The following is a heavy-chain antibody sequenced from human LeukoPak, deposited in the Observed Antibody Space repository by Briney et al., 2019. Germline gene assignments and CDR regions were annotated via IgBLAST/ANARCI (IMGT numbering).Heavy chain of an antibody. CDR1: GGSISSGGYY. D-gene: IGHD4-17*01. Sequence: SETLSLTCTVPGGSISSGGYYWSWIRHHPGKGLEWIGYIHYSGSTYYNPSLKSRVTISVDTSKNQFSLKLSSVTAADTAVYYCARWYGDYPPNYYFDYWGQGTLVTVSS. V-gene: IGHV4-31*03. J-gene: IGHJ4*02. CDR2: IHYSGST. CDR3: ARWYGDYPPNYYFDY.